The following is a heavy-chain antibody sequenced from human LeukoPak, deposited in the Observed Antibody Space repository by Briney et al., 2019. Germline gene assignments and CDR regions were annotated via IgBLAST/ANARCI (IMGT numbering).Heavy chain of an antibody. Sequence: GASVKVSCKASGYTFTAYYMHWVRQAPGQGLEWMGWINPNSGDTKITQKFQGRVTITMTRDTSISTAYMELSSLRSEDTAVYYCARHGLIAAAAKHDYYYYMDVWGKGTTVTVSS. CDR1: GYTFTAYY. J-gene: IGHJ6*03. D-gene: IGHD6-13*01. CDR3: ARHGLIAAAAKHDYYYYMDV. V-gene: IGHV1-2*02. CDR2: INPNSGDT.